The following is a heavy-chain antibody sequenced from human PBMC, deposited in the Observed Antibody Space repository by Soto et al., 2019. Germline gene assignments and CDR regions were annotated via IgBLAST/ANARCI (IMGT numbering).Heavy chain of an antibody. CDR2: INPSGGST. CDR3: VILCSGSPRMDA. V-gene: IGHV1-46*01. CDR1: GYTFTYYF. D-gene: IGHD3-10*02. J-gene: IGHJ6*03. Sequence: GASVKVSCKASGYTFTYYFMNWVRQAPGQWLEWMGRINPSGGSTIYAQKFQGRVTMTRDTSTTTVYMELSSLRSDDTAVYYCVILCSGSPRMDAWGKGTTVTVSS.